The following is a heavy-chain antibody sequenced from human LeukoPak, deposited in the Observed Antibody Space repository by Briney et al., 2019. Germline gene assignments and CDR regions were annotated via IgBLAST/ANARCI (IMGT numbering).Heavy chain of an antibody. J-gene: IGHJ4*02. Sequence: GGSLRLSCAASGFTFSTYGVYWVRQAPGKGLEWVSSISSSSSYIYYADSVKGRFTISRDNAKNSLYLQMNSLRAEDTAVYYCATQRSSSWYRASDYWGQGTLVTVSS. V-gene: IGHV3-21*01. CDR3: ATQRSSSWYRASDY. CDR2: ISSSSSYI. CDR1: GFTFSTYG. D-gene: IGHD6-13*01.